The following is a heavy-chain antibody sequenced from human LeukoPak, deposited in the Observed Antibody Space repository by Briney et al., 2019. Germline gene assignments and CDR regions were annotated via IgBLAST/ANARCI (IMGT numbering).Heavy chain of an antibody. D-gene: IGHD1-26*01. Sequence: TGGSLRLSCAASGFTFSSYSMNWVRQAPGKGLEWVAVIWYDGSNKYYADSVKGRFTISRDNSKNTLYLQMNSLRAEDTAVYYCARELVGATGAFDIWGQGTMVTVSS. CDR3: ARELVGATGAFDI. CDR2: IWYDGSNK. J-gene: IGHJ3*02. V-gene: IGHV3-33*08. CDR1: GFTFSSYS.